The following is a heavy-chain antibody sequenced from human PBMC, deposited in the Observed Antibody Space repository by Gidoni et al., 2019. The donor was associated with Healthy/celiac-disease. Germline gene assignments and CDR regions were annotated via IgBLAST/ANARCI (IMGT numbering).Heavy chain of an antibody. J-gene: IGHJ4*02. CDR3: ASTKISGSYSGSDY. V-gene: IGHV3-21*01. CDR1: GFTFSSYS. CDR2: ISSSSSYI. D-gene: IGHD1-26*01. Sequence: EVQLVESGGGLVKPGGSLRLSCAASGFTFSSYSMNWVRQAPGKGLEWVSSISSSSSYIYYADSVKGRFTISRDNAKNSLYLQMNSLRAEDTAVYYCASTKISGSYSGSDYWGQGTLVTVSS.